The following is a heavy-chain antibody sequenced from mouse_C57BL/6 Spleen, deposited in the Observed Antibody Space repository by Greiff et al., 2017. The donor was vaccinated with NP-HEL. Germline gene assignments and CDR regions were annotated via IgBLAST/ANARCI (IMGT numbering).Heavy chain of an antibody. Sequence: EVQVVESGGGLVKPGGSLKLSCAASGFTFSDYGMHWVRQAPVKGLEWVAYISSGSSTIYYADTVKGRFPLSRDNAKNTLFLQMTRLRSEDTAMYYCARRNYGSYAMDYWGQGTSVTVSS. V-gene: IGHV5-17*01. D-gene: IGHD2-2*01. J-gene: IGHJ4*01. CDR1: GFTFSDYG. CDR2: ISSGSSTI. CDR3: ARRNYGSYAMDY.